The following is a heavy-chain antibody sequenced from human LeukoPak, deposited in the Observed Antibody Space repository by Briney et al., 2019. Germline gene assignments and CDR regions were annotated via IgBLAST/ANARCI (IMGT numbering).Heavy chain of an antibody. J-gene: IGHJ4*02. CDR2: IWYDGSNK. Sequence: PGRSLRLSCAASRFTFSSYGMHWVRQAPGKGLEWVAVIWYDGSNKYYADSVKGRFTISRDNSKNTLYLQMNSLRAEDTAVYYCAKDRGYSTTWNLFDYWGQGTLVTVSS. D-gene: IGHD6-13*01. CDR3: AKDRGYSTTWNLFDY. CDR1: RFTFSSYG. V-gene: IGHV3-33*06.